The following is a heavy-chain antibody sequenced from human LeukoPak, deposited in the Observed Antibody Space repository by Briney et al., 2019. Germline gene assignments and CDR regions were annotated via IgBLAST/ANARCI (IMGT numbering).Heavy chain of an antibody. CDR2: ISYTGST. CDR3: ARAYPSSSTD. Sequence: PSETLSLTCTVSGSSISSGGFYWSWIRQYPGKGLEWIGFISYTGSTHYNPSLKSRVTISQDTSQNQFSLRLSSVTAADTAVYYCARAYPSSSTDWGQGMLVTVSS. V-gene: IGHV4-31*03. D-gene: IGHD2-2*01. CDR1: GSSISSGGFY. J-gene: IGHJ4*02.